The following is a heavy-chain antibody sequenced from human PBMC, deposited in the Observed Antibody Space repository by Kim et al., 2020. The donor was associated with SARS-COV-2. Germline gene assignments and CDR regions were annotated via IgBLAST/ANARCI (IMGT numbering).Heavy chain of an antibody. Sequence: SETLSLTCTVSGGSISSFYWSWIRQSPGKGLEWIGSIYYTGSTNYNSSLKSRVTISVDASQNQFSLRLNSVTAADTAVYYCARTPAAVYGMDVWGPGTT. J-gene: IGHJ6*02. V-gene: IGHV4-59*01. D-gene: IGHD6-25*01. CDR1: GGSISSFY. CDR2: IYYTGST. CDR3: ARTPAAVYGMDV.